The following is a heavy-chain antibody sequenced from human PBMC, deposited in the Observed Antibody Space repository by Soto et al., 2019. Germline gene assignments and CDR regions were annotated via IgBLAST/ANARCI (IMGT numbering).Heavy chain of an antibody. V-gene: IGHV1-69*06. CDR3: ASKAACGGDCYAFDS. D-gene: IGHD2-21*02. CDR2: IIPLFGTA. CDR1: GGIFSSNT. Sequence: QVYLVQSGAEVKPPGSSVKISCKASGGIFSSNTINWVRQAAGQGLEWMGGIIPLFGTANYAEKFQGRVTITADKSTKTEYMELTSLRSEDTAVYYCASKAACGGDCYAFDSWGQGTLVTVSS. J-gene: IGHJ4*02.